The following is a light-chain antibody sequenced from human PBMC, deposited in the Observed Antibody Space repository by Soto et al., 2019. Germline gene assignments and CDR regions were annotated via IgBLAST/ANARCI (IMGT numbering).Light chain of an antibody. Sequence: EIVLTQSPGTLSLSPGERATLSCRASQSVSSNSLSWYQQKPGQAPRLFIYGASTRATGIPDRFSGSGSGTDFTLTISRLEPEDFAVYYCQQQGRSWSTLGQGTRLEIK. CDR2: GAS. J-gene: IGKJ5*01. CDR1: QSVSSNS. CDR3: QQQGRSWST. V-gene: IGKV3-20*01.